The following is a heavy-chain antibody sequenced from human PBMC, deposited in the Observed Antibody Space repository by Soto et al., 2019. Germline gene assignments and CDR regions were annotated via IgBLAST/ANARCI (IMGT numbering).Heavy chain of an antibody. CDR2: ISGSGGST. D-gene: IGHD6-13*01. CDR1: GFTFSSYA. Sequence: GGSLRLSCAASGFTFSSYAMSWVRQAPGKGLEWVSAISGSGGSTYYADSVKGRFTISRDNSKNTLYLQMNSLRAEDTAVYYCAKAGGGQLVLLSYFDYWGQGTLVTVSS. J-gene: IGHJ4*02. CDR3: AKAGGGQLVLLSYFDY. V-gene: IGHV3-23*01.